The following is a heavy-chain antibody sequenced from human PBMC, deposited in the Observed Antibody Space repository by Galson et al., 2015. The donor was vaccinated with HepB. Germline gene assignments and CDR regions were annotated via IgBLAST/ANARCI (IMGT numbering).Heavy chain of an antibody. D-gene: IGHD5-12*01. J-gene: IGHJ4*02. CDR3: ARGGSGYDSDY. CDR2: IDPSDSYT. CDR1: GYSFTSYW. Sequence: QSGAEVKKPGESLRISCKGSGYSFTSYWISWVRQMPGKGLEWMGRIDPSDSYTNYSPSFQGHVTISADKSISTAYLQWSSLRSEDTAVYYCARGGSGYDSDYWGQGTLVTVSS. V-gene: IGHV5-10-1*01.